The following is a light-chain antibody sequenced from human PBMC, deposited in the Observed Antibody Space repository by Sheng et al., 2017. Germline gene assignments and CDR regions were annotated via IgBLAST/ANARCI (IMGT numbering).Light chain of an antibody. CDR2: KAV. J-gene: IGKJ2*01. CDR1: ESISSW. Sequence: DIQMTQSPPTLSVSVGDRVTITCRASESISSWLAWYQQKPGKAPKLLIYKAVNLESGVPSRFSGSGSETDFTLTITSLQTDDLATYYCQQYKTLYSFGQGTKVE. V-gene: IGKV1-5*03. CDR3: QQYKTLYS.